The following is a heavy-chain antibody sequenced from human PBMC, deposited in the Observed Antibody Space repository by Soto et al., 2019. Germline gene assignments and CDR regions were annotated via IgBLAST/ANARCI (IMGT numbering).Heavy chain of an antibody. CDR2: IYYSGST. J-gene: IGHJ5*02. Sequence: QVQLQESGPGLVKPSQTLSLTCTVSGGSISSGGYYWSWIRQHPGKGLEWIGYIYYSGSTYYNPSLKSRVTISVDTSKNQFSLKLSSVTAADTAGYYCARDVEEYCISTSCFRWFDPWGQGTLVTVSS. V-gene: IGHV4-31*03. D-gene: IGHD2-2*01. CDR1: GGSISSGGYY. CDR3: ARDVEEYCISTSCFRWFDP.